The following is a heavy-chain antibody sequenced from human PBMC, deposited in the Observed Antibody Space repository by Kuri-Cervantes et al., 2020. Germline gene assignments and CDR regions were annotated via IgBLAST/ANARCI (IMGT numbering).Heavy chain of an antibody. CDR1: GGSISSSSYY. Sequence: GSLRLSCTVSGGSISSSSYYWGWIRQPPGKGLEWIGSIYYSGSTYYNPSLKSRVTISVDTSKNQFSLKLSSVTAADTAVYYCAGHLYHVTKVAFDIWGQGTMVTVSS. V-gene: IGHV4-39*01. CDR2: IYYSGST. J-gene: IGHJ3*02. D-gene: IGHD2-2*02. CDR3: AGHLYHVTKVAFDI.